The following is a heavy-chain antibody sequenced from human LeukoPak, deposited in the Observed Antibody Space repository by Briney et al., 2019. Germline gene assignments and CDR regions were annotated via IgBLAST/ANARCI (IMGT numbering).Heavy chain of an antibody. CDR1: GFTFSSYG. CDR3: ARGEYYSDTSSYSDY. Sequence: PGGSLRLSCAASGFTFSSYGMNCVRQAPGKGLEWVAVISYDGSNKYYADSVKGRSTISRDNSKNTLFVQMSSLRAEDTAVYYCARGEYYSDTSSYSDYWGQGTLVTVSS. J-gene: IGHJ4*02. CDR2: ISYDGSNK. D-gene: IGHD3-22*01. V-gene: IGHV3-30*03.